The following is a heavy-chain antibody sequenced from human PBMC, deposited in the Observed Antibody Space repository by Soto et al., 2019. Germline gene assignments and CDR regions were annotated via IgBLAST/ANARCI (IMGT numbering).Heavy chain of an antibody. V-gene: IGHV3-30*18. J-gene: IGHJ6*02. D-gene: IGHD6-6*01. CDR1: GFPFSNYC. CDR2: ISYDGGNK. CDR3: AKDLYSSSPTGRYYYYGMDV. Sequence: PVGSLSLSCAASGFPFSNYCMHWVRQAPGKGLEWVAVISYDGGNKYYADSVKGRFTISRDNSENTLYLQMNSLRAEDTAVYYCAKDLYSSSPTGRYYYYGMDVWGQGTTVTVSS.